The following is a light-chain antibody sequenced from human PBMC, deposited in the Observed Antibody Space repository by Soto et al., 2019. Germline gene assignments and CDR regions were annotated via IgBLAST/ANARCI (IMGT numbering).Light chain of an antibody. Sequence: EIVLTQSPATLSLSPGERATLSCSASQSVSSYLAWYQQKPGQAPRLLIYGASSRATGIPDRFSGSGSGTDFTLTISRLEPEDFAVYYCQQYGSSPEWTFGQGTKVDIK. V-gene: IGKV3-20*01. J-gene: IGKJ1*01. CDR2: GAS. CDR3: QQYGSSPEWT. CDR1: QSVSSY.